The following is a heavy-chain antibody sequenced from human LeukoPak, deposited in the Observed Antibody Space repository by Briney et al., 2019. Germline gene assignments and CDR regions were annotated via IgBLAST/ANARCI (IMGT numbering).Heavy chain of an antibody. D-gene: IGHD4-17*01. CDR3: AREHQSYGDYPYYFDS. V-gene: IGHV4-30-4*01. CDR2: INKKGGT. J-gene: IGHJ4*02. CDR1: SDSTSSGDYY. Sequence: SQTLSLTCTVSSDSTSSGDYYWSWIRQPAGKGLEVIGYINKKGGTFYNPPLKSRVSISIDTSKNQFSLKLTSVTAADTAVYFCAREHQSYGDYPYYFDSWGQGTLVTVSS.